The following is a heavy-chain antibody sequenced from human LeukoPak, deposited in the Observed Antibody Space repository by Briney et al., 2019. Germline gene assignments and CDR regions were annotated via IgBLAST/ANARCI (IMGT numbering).Heavy chain of an antibody. CDR2: ISDRGTYI. CDR3: AREYSSSYGD. V-gene: IGHV3-21*01. CDR1: GFTFSTYS. D-gene: IGHD6-6*01. J-gene: IGHJ4*02. Sequence: GGSLRLSCTASGFTFSTYSMNWVRQAPGKGLEWVASISDRGTYIYYADSVKGRFTISRDNAKNSLYLQMNSLRAEDTAVYYCAREYSSSYGDWGQGTLVTVSS.